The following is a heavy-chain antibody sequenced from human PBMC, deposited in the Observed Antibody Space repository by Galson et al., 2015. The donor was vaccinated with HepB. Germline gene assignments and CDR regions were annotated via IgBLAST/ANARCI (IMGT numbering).Heavy chain of an antibody. CDR3: ARGGSVAAVGGTQNNWFDP. D-gene: IGHD2-15*01. CDR2: ISPYNRDT. J-gene: IGHJ5*02. V-gene: IGHV1-18*01. Sequence: SVKVSCKASGYTFSSYSITWVRQAPGQGLEWMGWISPYNRDTNNARKLQGRVTMTTDTFTSTAYMELRSLRSDDTAVYYCARGGSVAAVGGTQNNWFDPWGQGTQFTVSS. CDR1: GYTFSSYS.